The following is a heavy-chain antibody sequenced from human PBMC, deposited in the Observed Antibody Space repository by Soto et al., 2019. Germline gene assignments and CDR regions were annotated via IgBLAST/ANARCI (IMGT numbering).Heavy chain of an antibody. D-gene: IGHD3-3*01. J-gene: IGHJ4*02. V-gene: IGHV3-66*01. CDR2: IYRGGDI. CDR3: ARDRRDGDTI. Sequence: EVQVVESGGGLVQPGGSLRLSCAASGFSVSSYYMSWFRQAPGKGLEWVSVIYRGGDIYYADSVQGRFTTSRDISRNSLDLQMNSLRVEDTAVYYCARDRRDGDTIWGQGAVVTVYS. CDR1: GFSVSSYY.